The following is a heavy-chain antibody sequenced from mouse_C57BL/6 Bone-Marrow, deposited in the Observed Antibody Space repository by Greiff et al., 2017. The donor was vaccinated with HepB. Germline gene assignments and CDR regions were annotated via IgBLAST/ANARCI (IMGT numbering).Heavy chain of an antibody. D-gene: IGHD1-1*01. J-gene: IGHJ4*01. Sequence: QVQLQQSGPELVKPGASVKISCKASGYSFTSYYIHWVKQRPGQGLEWIGWIYPGSGNTKYNEKFKGKATLTAETSSSTAYMQLSSLTSEDSAVYYCARYGSSYAMDYWGQGTSVTVSS. CDR3: ARYGSSYAMDY. CDR2: IYPGSGNT. V-gene: IGHV1-66*01. CDR1: GYSFTSYY.